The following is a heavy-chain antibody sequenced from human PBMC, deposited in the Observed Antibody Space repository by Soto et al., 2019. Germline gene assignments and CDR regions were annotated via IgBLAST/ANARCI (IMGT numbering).Heavy chain of an antibody. D-gene: IGHD2-21*02. V-gene: IGHV1-69*13. CDR2: IIPIFGTA. CDR1: GGTFSSYA. CDR3: ASSESGSVKNSIVVVTAIRSGAFDI. Sequence: SVKVSCKASGGTFSSYAISWGRQAPGQGLEWMGGIIPIFGTANYAQKFQGRVTITADESTSTAYMELSSLRSEDTAVYYCASSESGSVKNSIVVVTAIRSGAFDIWGQGTMVTVSS. J-gene: IGHJ3*02.